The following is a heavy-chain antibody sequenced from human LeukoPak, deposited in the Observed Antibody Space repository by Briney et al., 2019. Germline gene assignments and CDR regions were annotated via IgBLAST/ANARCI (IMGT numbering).Heavy chain of an antibody. V-gene: IGHV3-21*01. D-gene: IGHD4-11*01. CDR2: ISSSSSYI. CDR3: ARDPSYSNPVDDAFDI. Sequence: GGSLRLSCAASGFTFSSYSMNWARQAPGKGLEWVSSISSSSSYIYYADSVKGRFTISRDNAKNSLYLQMNSLRAEDTAVYYCARDPSYSNPVDDAFDIWGQGTMVTVSS. CDR1: GFTFSSYS. J-gene: IGHJ3*02.